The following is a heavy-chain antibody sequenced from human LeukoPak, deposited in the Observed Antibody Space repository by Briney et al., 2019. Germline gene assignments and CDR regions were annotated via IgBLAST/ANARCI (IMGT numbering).Heavy chain of an antibody. Sequence: SVKVSCKASGGTFISYDISWVRQAPGEGREWMGGIIPIFGRANYAQKFQGRVTITTDESTSTTYMELSSLRSEDTAVYYCASGVGIAAADYYFDYWGQGTLVTVSS. CDR1: GGTFISYD. CDR2: IIPIFGRA. D-gene: IGHD6-13*01. CDR3: ASGVGIAAADYYFDY. J-gene: IGHJ4*02. V-gene: IGHV1-69*05.